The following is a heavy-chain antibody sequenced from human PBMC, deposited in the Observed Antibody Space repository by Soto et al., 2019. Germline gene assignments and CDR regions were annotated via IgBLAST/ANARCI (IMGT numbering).Heavy chain of an antibody. V-gene: IGHV3-9*01. J-gene: IGHJ4*02. D-gene: IGHD6-19*01. CDR3: AKDSDSRGWYLDY. CDR2: ISWNSGSI. CDR1: GFTFDDYA. Sequence: EVQLVESGGGLVQPGRSLRLSCAASGFTFDDYAMHWVRQAPGKGLEWVSGISWNSGSIGYADSVKGRFTISRDNAKNARYLQMNSLRAEDTALYYCAKDSDSRGWYLDYWGQGTLVTVSS.